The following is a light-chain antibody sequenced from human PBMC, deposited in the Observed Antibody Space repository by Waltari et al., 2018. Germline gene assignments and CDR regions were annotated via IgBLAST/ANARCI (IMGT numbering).Light chain of an antibody. Sequence: QSALTQPASVSGSPGQSITISCTGTSSDIGSYSYVFWFQQHPGKAPKLIIYDVSNLPSGISNRFSGSKSGNAASLTISGLRAEDEADYYCSSYTSRRTTVFGTGTKVTVL. V-gene: IGLV2-14*03. CDR3: SSYTSRRTTV. CDR1: SSDIGSYSY. CDR2: DVS. J-gene: IGLJ1*01.